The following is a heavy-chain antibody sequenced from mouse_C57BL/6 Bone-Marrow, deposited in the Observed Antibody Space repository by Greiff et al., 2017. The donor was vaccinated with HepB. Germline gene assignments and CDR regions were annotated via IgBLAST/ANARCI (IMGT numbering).Heavy chain of an antibody. Sequence: EVQGVESGAELVRPGASVKLSCTASGFNIKDDYMHWVKQRPEQGLEWIGWIDPENGDTEYASKFQGKATITADTSSNTAYLQLSSLTSEDTAVYYCTTFGGYYETYWGQGTLVTVSA. CDR3: TTFGGYYETY. CDR2: IDPENGDT. D-gene: IGHD2-3*01. CDR1: GFNIKDDY. J-gene: IGHJ3*01. V-gene: IGHV14-4*01.